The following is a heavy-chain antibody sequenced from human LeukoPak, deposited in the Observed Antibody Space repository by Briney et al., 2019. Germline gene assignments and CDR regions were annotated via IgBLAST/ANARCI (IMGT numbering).Heavy chain of an antibody. J-gene: IGHJ5*02. CDR1: GGSISTFY. V-gene: IGHV4-59*08. CDR3: ARHGGGLGWFDP. CDR2: IYNIGTT. Sequence: SETLSLTCTVSGGSISTFYWSWIRQPPGKGLEWIGYIYNIGTTNYNPSLKNRATMSVDTSKNQFSLRLSSVTAVDTAMYYCARHGGGLGWFDPWGQGALVTVSS. D-gene: IGHD3-16*01.